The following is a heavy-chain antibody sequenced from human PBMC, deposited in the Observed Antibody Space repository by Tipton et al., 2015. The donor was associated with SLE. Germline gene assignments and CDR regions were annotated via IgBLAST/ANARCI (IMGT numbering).Heavy chain of an antibody. CDR1: GGSISSSSYY. D-gene: IGHD2-21*01. J-gene: IGHJ4*02. CDR2: IYYSGST. V-gene: IGHV4-39*07. CDR3: ARDPSPYCGGDCYPRTPYYFDY. Sequence: TLSLTCTVSGGSISSSSYYWGWIRQPPGKGLEWIGSIYYSGSTYYNPSLKSRVTISVDTSKNQFSLKLSSVTAADTAVYYCARDPSPYCGGDCYPRTPYYFDYWGQGTLVTVSS.